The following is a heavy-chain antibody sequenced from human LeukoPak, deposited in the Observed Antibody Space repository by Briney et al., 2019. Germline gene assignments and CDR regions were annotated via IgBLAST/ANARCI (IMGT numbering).Heavy chain of an antibody. J-gene: IGHJ5*02. V-gene: IGHV4-59*12. Sequence: SETLSLTCTVSGGSISRYYWSWIRQPPGKGLEWIGYIYYSGSTNYNPSLKSRVTISVDTSKNQFSLKLTSVTAADTAMYYCARVGDFWSGMGWFGPWGQGSLVTVSS. D-gene: IGHD3-3*01. CDR1: GGSISRYY. CDR2: IYYSGST. CDR3: ARVGDFWSGMGWFGP.